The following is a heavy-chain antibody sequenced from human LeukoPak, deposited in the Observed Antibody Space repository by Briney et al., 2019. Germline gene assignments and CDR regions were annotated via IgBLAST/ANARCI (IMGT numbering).Heavy chain of an antibody. V-gene: IGHV1-2*02. Sequence: GASVKVSCKASGYTFTSYYMHWVRQAPGQGLEWMGWINPNSGGTNYAQKFQGRVTMTRDTSISTAYMELSRLRSDDTAVYYCATAPTYSSGWYGDDYWGQGTLVTVSS. J-gene: IGHJ4*02. CDR1: GYTFTSYY. CDR3: ATAPTYSSGWYGDDY. CDR2: INPNSGGT. D-gene: IGHD6-19*01.